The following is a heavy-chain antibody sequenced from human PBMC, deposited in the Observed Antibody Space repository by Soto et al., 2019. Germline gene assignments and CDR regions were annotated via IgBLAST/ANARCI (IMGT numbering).Heavy chain of an antibody. CDR2: ISTTSSDV. CDR3: AREYVVIPAIGY. CDR1: GFTFSTYS. V-gene: IGHV3-48*01. J-gene: IGHJ4*02. Sequence: TGGSLRLSCAASGFTFSTYSMNWVRQAPGKGLEWISYISTTSSDVYYADSVEGRFTISRDNAMNSLYLQMDSLRVEDTAVYYCAREYVVIPAIGYWGQGTLVTVSS. D-gene: IGHD2-15*01.